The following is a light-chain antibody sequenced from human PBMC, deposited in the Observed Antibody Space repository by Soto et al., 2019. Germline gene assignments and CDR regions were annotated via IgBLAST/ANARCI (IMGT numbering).Light chain of an antibody. CDR2: DVS. V-gene: IGLV2-14*01. CDR1: SSDVGGYNY. CDR3: SSYTSSSTPYV. Sequence: QSVLTQPASVSGSRGQSITISCTGTSSDVGGYNYVSWYQQHPGKAPKLMIYDVSNRPSGVSNRFSGSKSGNTASLTISGLQAEDEADYYCSSYTSSSTPYVFGTGTKVTVL. J-gene: IGLJ1*01.